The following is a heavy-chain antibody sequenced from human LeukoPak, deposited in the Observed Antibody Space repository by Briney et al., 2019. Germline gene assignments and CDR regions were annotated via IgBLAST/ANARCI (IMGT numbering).Heavy chain of an antibody. CDR3: ARLPDDVWGSYLGAFDI. CDR2: INHSGST. J-gene: IGHJ3*02. D-gene: IGHD3-16*02. CDR1: GGSFSGYY. V-gene: IGHV4-34*01. Sequence: SETLSLTCAVYGGSFSGYYRSWIRQPPGKGLEWIGEINHSGSTNYNPSLKSRVTISVDTSKNQFSLKLSSVTAADTAVYYCARLPDDVWGSYLGAFDIWGQGTMVTVSS.